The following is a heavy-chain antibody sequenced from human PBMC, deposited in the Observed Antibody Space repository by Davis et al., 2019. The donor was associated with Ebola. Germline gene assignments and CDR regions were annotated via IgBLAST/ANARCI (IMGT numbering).Heavy chain of an antibody. CDR1: GFTFSSYW. V-gene: IGHV3-48*01. CDR2: ISSSGDTI. CDR3: ARGSHFDDSYGPPLG. J-gene: IGHJ4*02. D-gene: IGHD5-18*01. Sequence: GESLKISCAASGFTFSSYWMTWVRQAPGTGLEWISYISSSGDTIYYADFVKGRFTISRDNSKSTMSLQMNSLRSEDTAVYYCARGSHFDDSYGPPLGWGQGTLITVSS.